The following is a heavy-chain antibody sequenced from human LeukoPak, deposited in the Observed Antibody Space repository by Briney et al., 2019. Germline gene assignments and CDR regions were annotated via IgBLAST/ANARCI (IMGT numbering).Heavy chain of an antibody. J-gene: IGHJ6*03. D-gene: IGHD6-6*01. Sequence: SVKVSCKASGYTFTGYCMHWVRQAPGQGLEWMGGIIPIFGTANYAQKFQGRVTITADESTSTAYMELSSLRSEDTAVYYCARGVAARPWGKVSYYYMDVWGKGTTVTVSS. CDR1: GYTFTGYC. CDR2: IIPIFGTA. V-gene: IGHV1-69*13. CDR3: ARGVAARPWGKVSYYYMDV.